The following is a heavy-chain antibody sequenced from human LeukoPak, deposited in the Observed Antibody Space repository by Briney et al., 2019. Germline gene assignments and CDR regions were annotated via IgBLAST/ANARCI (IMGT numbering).Heavy chain of an antibody. CDR1: GFTFSSYA. D-gene: IGHD5-24*01. J-gene: IGHJ4*02. V-gene: IGHV3-7*03. Sequence: GGSLRLSCAASGFTFSSYAMHWVRQAPGEGLEWVANIKEDGTETYYVDSVKGRFTISRDNAKNSLYLQMNSLRVEDTAVYYCAKEGRILQTYWGQGTLVTVSS. CDR3: AKEGRILQTY. CDR2: IKEDGTET.